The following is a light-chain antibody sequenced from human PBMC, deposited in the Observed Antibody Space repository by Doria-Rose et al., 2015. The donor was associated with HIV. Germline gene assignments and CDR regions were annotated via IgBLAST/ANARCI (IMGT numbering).Light chain of an antibody. J-gene: IGKJ2*02. CDR1: QSITRW. V-gene: IGKV1-5*03. CDR2: KAS. Sequence: DIRVTQSPSTLSASVGDSVTITCRASQSITRWLAWYQQKPGKAPKLLIYKASLLESGVPSRFSGSGSGTEFTLTISSLQPDDLATDYCQQYNSYSPWTFGPGTKLEIK. CDR3: QQYNSYSPWT.